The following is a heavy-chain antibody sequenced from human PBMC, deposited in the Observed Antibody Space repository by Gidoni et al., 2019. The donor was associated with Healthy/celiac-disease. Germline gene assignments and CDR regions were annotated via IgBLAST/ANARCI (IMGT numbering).Heavy chain of an antibody. V-gene: IGHV4-61*01. D-gene: IGHD4-17*01. J-gene: IGHJ4*02. Sequence: QVQLQESGPGLVKPSETLSLTCTVSGGSVSSGSYYWSWIRQPPGKGLEWIGYIYYSGSTNYNPSLKSRVTISVDTSKNQFSLKLSSVTAADTAVYYCARAPLRWYFDYWGQGTLVTVSS. CDR1: GGSVSSGSYY. CDR3: ARAPLRWYFDY. CDR2: IYYSGST.